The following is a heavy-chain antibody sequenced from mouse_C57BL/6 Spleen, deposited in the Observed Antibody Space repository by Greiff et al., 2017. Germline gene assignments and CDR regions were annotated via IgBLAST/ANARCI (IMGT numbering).Heavy chain of an antibody. J-gene: IGHJ4*01. CDR2: IYPGNGDT. Sequence: VQLQQSGPELVKPGASVKISCKASGYAFSSSWMNWVQQRPGKGLEWIGRIYPGNGDTNYNGKFKGKATLTPDKSSSTAYMQLSSLASEDSAVYFCARSYFPAMDYWGQGTSVTVSS. CDR1: GYAFSSSW. D-gene: IGHD2-12*01. CDR3: ARSYFPAMDY. V-gene: IGHV1-82*01.